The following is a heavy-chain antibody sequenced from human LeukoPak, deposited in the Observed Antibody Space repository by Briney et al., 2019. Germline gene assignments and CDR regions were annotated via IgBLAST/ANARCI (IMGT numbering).Heavy chain of an antibody. CDR1: GGSFSGYY. CDR3: ARLWEQWLVRGGTWYYYYMDV. J-gene: IGHJ6*03. Sequence: SETLSLTCAVYGGSFSGYYWSWIRQPPGKGLEWIGEINHSGSTNYNPSLKSRVTISVDTSKNQFSLKLSSVTAADTAVYYCARLWEQWLVRGGTWYYYYMDVWGKGTTVTISS. V-gene: IGHV4-34*01. CDR2: INHSGST. D-gene: IGHD6-19*01.